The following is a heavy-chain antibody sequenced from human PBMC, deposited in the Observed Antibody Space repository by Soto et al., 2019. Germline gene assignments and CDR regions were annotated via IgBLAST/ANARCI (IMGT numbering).Heavy chain of an antibody. CDR2: ISPMFGAA. CDR1: GRTFNTYA. Sequence: QVQLVQSGAEMKKPGSSVKVSWQTSGRTFNTYAMNWGRQAPGQGPEWMGDISPMFGAANYAPKFQGRVTITADESTGTSYMQLGSLTSEDTALYFCAREVQVHTPAFVYWGQGTLVTVSS. D-gene: IGHD3-10*01. CDR3: AREVQVHTPAFVY. V-gene: IGHV1-69*19. J-gene: IGHJ4*02.